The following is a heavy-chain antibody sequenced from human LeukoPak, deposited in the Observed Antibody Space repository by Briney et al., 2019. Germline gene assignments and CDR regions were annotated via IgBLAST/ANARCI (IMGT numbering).Heavy chain of an antibody. CDR1: GFTFSSYV. Sequence: GGCLRLSCAAAGFTFSSYVMSWVRQAPGKGLEWAPCITDSGGSTYYAGPGQRRFTISRHNSINMLYLQMNSLSAEDTPGYYCAPPDPLMDIAWRQGPLVTVSS. CDR2: ITDSGGST. V-gene: IGHV3-23*01. J-gene: IGHJ5*02. D-gene: IGHD3-10*01. CDR3: APPDPLMDIA.